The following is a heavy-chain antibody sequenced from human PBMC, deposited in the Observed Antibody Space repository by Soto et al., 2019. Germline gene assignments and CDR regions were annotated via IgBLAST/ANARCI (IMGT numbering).Heavy chain of an antibody. Sequence: SETLSLTCTVSGGSVSSGSYYWSWIRQPPGKGLEWIGYIYYSGSTNYNPSLKSRVTISVDTSKNQFSLKLSSVTAADTAVYYCARDLIGSYSSGWYSDVWGQGTLVTVSS. CDR1: GGSVSSGSYY. CDR2: IYYSGST. CDR3: ARDLIGSYSSGWYSDV. V-gene: IGHV4-61*01. D-gene: IGHD6-19*01. J-gene: IGHJ4*02.